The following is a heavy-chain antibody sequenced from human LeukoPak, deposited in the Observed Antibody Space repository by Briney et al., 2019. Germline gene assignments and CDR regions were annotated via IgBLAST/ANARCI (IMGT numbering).Heavy chain of an antibody. CDR2: INPSGGST. CDR1: GYTFTGYY. D-gene: IGHD3-16*02. CDR3: ARARRLGELSLPDY. J-gene: IGHJ4*02. Sequence: ASVKVSCKTSGYTFTGYYMHWVRQAPGQGLEWMGIINPSGGSTSYAQKFQGRVTMTRDMSTSTVYMELSSLRSEDTAVYYCARARRLGELSLPDYWGQGTLVTVSS. V-gene: IGHV1-46*01.